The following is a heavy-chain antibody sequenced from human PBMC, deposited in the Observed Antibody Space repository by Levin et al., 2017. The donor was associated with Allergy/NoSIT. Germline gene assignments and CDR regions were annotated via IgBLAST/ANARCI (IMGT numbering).Heavy chain of an antibody. CDR1: GFTFSDYA. J-gene: IGHJ4*02. CDR3: ARVSGSLNGAFDY. D-gene: IGHD1-26*01. Sequence: PSETLSLTCAASGFTFSDYAMIWVRQTPGKGLEWVSTISGSETRTYYADSVKGRFTISRDNSKNTLYLQMHSLRAEDTAVYYCARVSGSLNGAFDYWGQGTLVTVSS. CDR2: ISGSETRT. V-gene: IGHV3-23*01.